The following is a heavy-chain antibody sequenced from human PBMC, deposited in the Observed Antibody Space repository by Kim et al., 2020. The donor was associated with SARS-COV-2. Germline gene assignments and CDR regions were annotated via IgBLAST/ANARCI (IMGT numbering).Heavy chain of an antibody. D-gene: IGHD3-10*01. Sequence: ASVKVSCKASGYTFTSYAMNWVRQAPGQGLEWMGWINTNTGNPTYAQGFTGRFVFSLDTSVSTAYLQISSLKAEDTAVYYCAREGQTYGSGSYYNVGEGFDPWGQGTLVTVSS. J-gene: IGHJ5*02. CDR2: INTNTGNP. CDR3: AREGQTYGSGSYYNVGEGFDP. V-gene: IGHV7-4-1*02. CDR1: GYTFTSYA.